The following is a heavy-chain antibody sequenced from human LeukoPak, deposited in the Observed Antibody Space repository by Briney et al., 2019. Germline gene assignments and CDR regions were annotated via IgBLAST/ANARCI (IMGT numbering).Heavy chain of an antibody. D-gene: IGHD2/OR15-2a*01. CDR1: GGSISSSYSY. V-gene: IGHV4-39*07. CDR3: ARAHSIASYYYGVDV. J-gene: IGHJ6*02. Sequence: SETLSLTCTVSGGSISSSYSYWGWIRQPPGKGLEWIGNIYYSGNTYYSPSLTSRVTLSVDTSENQFSLKLSSVTAADTAVYYCARAHSIASYYYGVDVWGQGTTVTVSS. CDR2: IYYSGNT.